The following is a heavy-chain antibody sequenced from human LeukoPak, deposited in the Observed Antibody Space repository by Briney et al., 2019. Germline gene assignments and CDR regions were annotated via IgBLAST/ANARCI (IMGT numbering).Heavy chain of an antibody. D-gene: IGHD4-23*01. CDR1: GVTVSSNY. V-gene: IGHV3-53*01. CDR3: AKGRWLSTIYNMDV. J-gene: IGHJ6*02. Sequence: PGGSLRLSCAGSGVTVSSNYMSWVRQAPGKGLEWVSVIYSDGSTYYADSVKGRFTTSRDNSKNTLYLQMNSLRAEDTAVYYCAKGRWLSTIYNMDVWGQGTTVTVSS. CDR2: IYSDGST.